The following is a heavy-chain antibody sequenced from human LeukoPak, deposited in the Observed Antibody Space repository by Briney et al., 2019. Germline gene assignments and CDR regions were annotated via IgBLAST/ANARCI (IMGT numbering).Heavy chain of an antibody. J-gene: IGHJ4*02. D-gene: IGHD3-9*01. CDR1: GSSFTSYW. CDR3: ARGYYDTVTGYYRIFYFDY. CDR2: IYPGDSDT. Sequence: GESLKISCKVSGSSFTSYWIGWVRQMPGKGLEWMGVIYPGDSDTRYSPSFQGQVTISADMSIDTAYLRWSSLKASDSAMYYCARGYYDTVTGYYRIFYFDYWGQGTLVTVSS. V-gene: IGHV5-51*01.